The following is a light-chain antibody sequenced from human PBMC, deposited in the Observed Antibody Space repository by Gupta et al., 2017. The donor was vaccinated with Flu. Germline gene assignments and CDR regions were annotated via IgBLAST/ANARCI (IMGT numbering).Light chain of an antibody. J-gene: IGLJ2*01. Sequence: QSALTQPASVSGSPGQSITISCTGRSSDVGDYDFVSWYQRHPGKAPKLMIYEVSNRPSGVSNRFSGSKSGNTASLTISGLQAEDEADYYCSSYTSTTTSVLFGGGTKLTVL. CDR3: SSYTSTTTSVL. CDR2: EVS. CDR1: SSDVGDYDF. V-gene: IGLV2-14*01.